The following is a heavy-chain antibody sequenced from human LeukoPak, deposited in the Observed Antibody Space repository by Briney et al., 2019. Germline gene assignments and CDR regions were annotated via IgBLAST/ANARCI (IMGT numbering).Heavy chain of an antibody. D-gene: IGHD4-11*01. CDR1: GFTFSSYE. CDR3: ARGQHRWDYSHNLMSF. V-gene: IGHV3-30*04. Sequence: GGSLRLSCAASGFTFSSYEMNWVRQAPGKGLEWVALISYDGSNKFYADSVKGRFTVSRDNSKNTLYLLMNSLRADDTAVYYCARGQHRWDYSHNLMSFWGQGTLVTVSS. CDR2: ISYDGSNK. J-gene: IGHJ3*01.